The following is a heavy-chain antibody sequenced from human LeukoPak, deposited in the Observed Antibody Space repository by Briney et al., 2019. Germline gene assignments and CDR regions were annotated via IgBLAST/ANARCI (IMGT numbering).Heavy chain of an antibody. CDR1: GFTFSSFS. Sequence: GGSLRLSCAASGFTFSSFSMSWVRQAPGKGLEWVSAISGSGHSTYYSDSVKGRFTVSRDNSKNTVYLQMNSLRAEDTAVYYCAKGSSSWPYWGQGTLVTVSS. D-gene: IGHD6-13*01. CDR3: AKGSSSWPY. CDR2: ISGSGHST. J-gene: IGHJ4*02. V-gene: IGHV3-23*01.